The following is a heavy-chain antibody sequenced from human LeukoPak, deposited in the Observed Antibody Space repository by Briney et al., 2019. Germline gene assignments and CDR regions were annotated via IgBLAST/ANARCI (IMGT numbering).Heavy chain of an antibody. V-gene: IGHV1-18*01. CDR2: ISAYNGNT. CDR1: GYTFTSYG. CDR3: ARQGSPGLRPEPIPAAGPQET. D-gene: IGHD6-13*01. J-gene: IGHJ5*01. Sequence: GASVEVSCKASGYTFTSYGISWVRQAPGQGLEWMGWISAYNGNTNYAQKLQGRVTMTTDTSTSTDYMELSSLRSEDTAVYYCARQGSPGLRPEPIPAAGPQETWGQGTLVTVSS.